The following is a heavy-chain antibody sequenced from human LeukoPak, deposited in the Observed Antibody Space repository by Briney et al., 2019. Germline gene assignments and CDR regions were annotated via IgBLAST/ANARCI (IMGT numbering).Heavy chain of an antibody. Sequence: GGSLRLSCAASGFTFSSYWMSWVRQAPGKGLEWVSYISSSGSTIYYADSVKGRFTISRDNAKNSLYLQMNSLRAEDTAVYYCARAHVYSSGPFDIWGQGTMVTVSS. CDR3: ARAHVYSSGPFDI. CDR2: ISSSGSTI. CDR1: GFTFSSYW. D-gene: IGHD3-22*01. V-gene: IGHV3-48*04. J-gene: IGHJ3*02.